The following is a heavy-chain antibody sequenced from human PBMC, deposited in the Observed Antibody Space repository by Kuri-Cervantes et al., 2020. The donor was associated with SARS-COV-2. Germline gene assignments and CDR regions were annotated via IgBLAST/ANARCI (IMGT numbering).Heavy chain of an antibody. CDR3: ARSHKDIVVVPAARGYYYGMDV. Sequence: GESLKISCAAPGFTFSSYGMHWVRQAPGKGLEWVAVIWYDGSNKYYADSVKGRFTISRDNSKNTLYLQMNSLRAEDTAVYYCARSHKDIVVVPAARGYYYGMDVWGQGTTVTVSS. D-gene: IGHD2-2*01. J-gene: IGHJ6*02. V-gene: IGHV3-33*01. CDR2: IWYDGSNK. CDR1: GFTFSSYG.